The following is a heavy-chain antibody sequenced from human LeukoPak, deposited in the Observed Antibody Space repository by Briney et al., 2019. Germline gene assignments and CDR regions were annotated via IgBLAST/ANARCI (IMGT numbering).Heavy chain of an antibody. CDR1: GGSISSSSYY. J-gene: IGHJ4*02. CDR2: IYYSGST. CDR3: ARYNYGDYVF. Sequence: SETLSLTCSVSGGSISSSSYYWGWIRQPPGKGLEWIGSIYYSGSTYYDPSLRSRVTISVDTSKNQFSLKLSSVTAADTAVYYCARYNYGDYVFWGQGTLVAVSS. V-gene: IGHV4-39*01. D-gene: IGHD4-17*01.